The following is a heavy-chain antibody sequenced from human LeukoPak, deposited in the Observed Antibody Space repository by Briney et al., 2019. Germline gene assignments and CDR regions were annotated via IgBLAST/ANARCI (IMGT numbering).Heavy chain of an antibody. CDR1: GGSISSYY. V-gene: IGHV4-59*01. CDR2: IYYSGST. J-gene: IGHJ5*02. D-gene: IGHD6-13*01. Sequence: SETLSLTCTVSGGSISSYYWSWIRQPPRKGLEWIGYIYYSGSTNYNPSLKSRVTISVDTSKNQFSLKLSSVTAADTAVYYCARDGYSSSWYTRQVNGWFDPWGQGTLVTVSS. CDR3: ARDGYSSSWYTRQVNGWFDP.